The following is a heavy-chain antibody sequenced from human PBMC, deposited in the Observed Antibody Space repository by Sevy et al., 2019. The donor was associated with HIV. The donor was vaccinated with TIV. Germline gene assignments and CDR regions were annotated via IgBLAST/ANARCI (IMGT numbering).Heavy chain of an antibody. D-gene: IGHD3-3*01. CDR3: ARARWEYEFGSGSYFSRAPWGYKYYAMDV. CDR1: GYSFTNFD. V-gene: IGHV1-8*01. CDR2: MNPNNGNT. Sequence: ASVKVSCKAAGYSFTNFDINWVRQATGQGLEWMGWMNPNNGNTHYAQKFQGRVTVTRSSSANTACMALSSLTSEDTAIYYWARARWEYEFGSGSYFSRAPWGYKYYAMDVWGQGTTVTVSS. J-gene: IGHJ6*02.